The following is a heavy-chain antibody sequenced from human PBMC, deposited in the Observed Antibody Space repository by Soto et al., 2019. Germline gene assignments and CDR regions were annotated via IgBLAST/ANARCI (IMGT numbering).Heavy chain of an antibody. Sequence: GASVXVSFKVSGGTFSTYPINWFRQAPGQGLELMGGIIPKFGTTNYAQKFRGTVTITADESTSTAYMELNNLKSEDTAVYYCARGASNRNGWSIWFDTWGQGTLVTVYS. CDR2: IIPKFGTT. CDR1: GGTFSTYP. J-gene: IGHJ5*02. D-gene: IGHD6-19*01. CDR3: ARGASNRNGWSIWFDT. V-gene: IGHV1-69*13.